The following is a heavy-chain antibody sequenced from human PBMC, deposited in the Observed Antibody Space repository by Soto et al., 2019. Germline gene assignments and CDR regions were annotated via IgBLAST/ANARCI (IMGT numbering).Heavy chain of an antibody. CDR1: GGSISSYY. V-gene: IGHV4-59*01. Sequence: SETLSLTCTVSGGSISSYYWSWIRQPPGKGLEWIGYIYYSGSTNYNPSLKSRVTISVDTSKNQFSLKLSSVTAADTAVYYCARDNRRYDFWSGYYTPYYYYGMDVWGQGTTVTVSS. D-gene: IGHD3-3*01. CDR3: ARDNRRYDFWSGYYTPYYYYGMDV. J-gene: IGHJ6*02. CDR2: IYYSGST.